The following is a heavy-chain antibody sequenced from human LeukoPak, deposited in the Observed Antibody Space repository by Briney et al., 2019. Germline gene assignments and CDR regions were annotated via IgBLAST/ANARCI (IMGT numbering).Heavy chain of an antibody. D-gene: IGHD2-2*01. V-gene: IGHV3-74*01. CDR3: ARGPAEPAGIDY. CDR2: LNTDGSSP. CDR1: GVPFVTYW. Sequence: PGGSLRLSCAASGVPFVTYWMHWVREAPGKGLVWVSHLNTDGSSPTYGDSAKGRFTVSRDNAKNTLFLQLNSLRVEDTAVYYCARGPAEPAGIDYWGQGTLVTVSS. J-gene: IGHJ4*02.